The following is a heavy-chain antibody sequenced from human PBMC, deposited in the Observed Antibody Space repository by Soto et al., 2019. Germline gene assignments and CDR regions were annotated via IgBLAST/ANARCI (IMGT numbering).Heavy chain of an antibody. CDR3: ARDQGGQSGNFIFDH. J-gene: IGHJ4*02. CDR1: GFTFSGYW. V-gene: IGHV3-7*01. Sequence: GGSLRLSCAGSGFTFSGYWMTWVRQPPGKGLEWVASVNQDGTQKFYVDSVKGRFTVSRDNAQNSLFLQMNSLRADDTAVYYCARDQGGQSGNFIFDHWGQGALVTVSS. CDR2: VNQDGTQK. D-gene: IGHD1-26*01.